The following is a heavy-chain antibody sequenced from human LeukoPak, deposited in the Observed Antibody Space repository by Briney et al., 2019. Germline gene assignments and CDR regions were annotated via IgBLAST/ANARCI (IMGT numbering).Heavy chain of an antibody. CDR3: ARVGDPLLWFGELLFYFDY. CDR2: ISYDGSNK. V-gene: IGHV3-30*04. Sequence: GGSLRLSCAASGFTFSSYAMHWVRQAPGKGLEWVAVISYDGSNKYYADSVKGRFTISRDNSKNTLYLQMNSLRAEDTAVYYCARVGDPLLWFGELLFYFDYWGQGTLVTVSS. J-gene: IGHJ4*02. D-gene: IGHD3-10*01. CDR1: GFTFSSYA.